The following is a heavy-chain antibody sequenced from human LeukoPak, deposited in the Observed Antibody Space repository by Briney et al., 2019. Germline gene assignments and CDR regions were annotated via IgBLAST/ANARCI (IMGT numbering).Heavy chain of an antibody. J-gene: IGHJ5*02. V-gene: IGHV1-2*02. CDR1: AYTFTGYY. CDR2: IIPNNGGT. CDR3: ARRYDFWSGYQHNDWFDP. D-gene: IGHD3-3*01. Sequence: ASVKVSCKTSAYTFTGYYMHWVRQAPGQGLEWMGWIIPNNGGTNYAQKFQGRVTMTRDTSISTVYMELSRLRSDDTAVYYCARRYDFWSGYQHNDWFDPWGQGTLVTVSS.